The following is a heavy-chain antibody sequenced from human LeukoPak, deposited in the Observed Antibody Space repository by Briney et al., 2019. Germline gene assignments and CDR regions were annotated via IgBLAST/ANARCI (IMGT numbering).Heavy chain of an antibody. CDR3: SRGLDSRKLGY. J-gene: IGHJ4*02. Sequence: SETLSLTCTLSSASFSSVYQYCNWIRHRAGKGLEWIGSIHPSGMLYNNPSLESRVTISIDTSKNQFSLNLNSVTAADTAVYFCSRGLDSRKLGYWGQGTLVTVSS. D-gene: IGHD3-22*01. CDR1: SASFSSVYQY. V-gene: IGHV4-31*03. CDR2: IHPSGML.